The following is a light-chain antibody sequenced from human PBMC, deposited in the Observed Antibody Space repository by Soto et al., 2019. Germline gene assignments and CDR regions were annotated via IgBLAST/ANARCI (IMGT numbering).Light chain of an antibody. CDR1: SSNIGRNY. CDR3: AAWDYSLSGYWV. V-gene: IGLV1-47*01. Sequence: QSVLSQPPSASGTPGQRVTISCSGSSSNIGRNYVCWYQQVPGTATKLLIFRNNQRPSGVPDRFSGSKSGNSASLAISGLRSEDEADYCCAAWDYSLSGYWVFGGGTKLTVL. J-gene: IGLJ3*02. CDR2: RNN.